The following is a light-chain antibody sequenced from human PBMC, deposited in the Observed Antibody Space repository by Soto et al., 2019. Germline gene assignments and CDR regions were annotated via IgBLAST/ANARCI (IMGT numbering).Light chain of an antibody. CDR3: GTWDSNLRIVV. J-gene: IGLJ2*01. CDR1: TSNIGNNY. V-gene: IGLV1-51*01. Sequence: QAVLTQPPSVSAAPGQKVTISCSGSTSNIGNNYVSWFQQLPGTAPKLLIYDNHKRPSGIPDRFSASKSGTSATLAITGLQTGDEADYHCGTWDSNLRIVVFGGGTKLIVL. CDR2: DNH.